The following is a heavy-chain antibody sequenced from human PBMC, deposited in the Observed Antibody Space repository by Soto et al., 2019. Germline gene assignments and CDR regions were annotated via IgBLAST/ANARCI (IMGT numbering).Heavy chain of an antibody. CDR3: TTDLLEMSSGLPFGVY. CDR1: GFTFSNYA. D-gene: IGHD3-16*01. CDR2: ITNNGGST. Sequence: GGSLRLSCSASGFTFSNYAIHWVRQAPGKGLEYVAAITNNGGSTKYADSVKGRFTISRDNSKSTVFLQMNSLKTEDTAVYYCTTDLLEMSSGLPFGVYWGQGTPVTVSS. J-gene: IGHJ4*02. V-gene: IGHV3-64*04.